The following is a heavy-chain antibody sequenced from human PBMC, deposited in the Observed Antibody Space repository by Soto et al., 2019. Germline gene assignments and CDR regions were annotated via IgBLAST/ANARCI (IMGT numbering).Heavy chain of an antibody. CDR1: GFTFGDHA. CDR3: AIDLWRHTH. J-gene: IGHJ4*02. CDR2: ISGGGSGA. Sequence: EVQLLESGGGLVQPGGSLRLSCSASGFTFGDHAMTWVRQAPGKGLEWLSGISGGGSGAYYADSVKGRFTVSRDNANNTLYLQMDNLRVEDTAAYYCAIDLWRHTHWGQGTLVTVSS. D-gene: IGHD3-3*01. V-gene: IGHV3-23*01.